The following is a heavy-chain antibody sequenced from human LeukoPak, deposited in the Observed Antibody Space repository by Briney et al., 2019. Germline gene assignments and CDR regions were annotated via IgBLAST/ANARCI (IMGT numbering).Heavy chain of an antibody. D-gene: IGHD3-9*01. Sequence: GASVKVSCKASGYTFTSYGISWVRQAPGQGLEWMGWISAYDGNTNYAQKLQGRVTMTTDTSTSTAYMELRSLRSDDTAVYYCARDYDILTNYYYGMDVWSQGTTVTVSS. J-gene: IGHJ6*02. CDR2: ISAYDGNT. CDR1: GYTFTSYG. CDR3: ARDYDILTNYYYGMDV. V-gene: IGHV1-18*01.